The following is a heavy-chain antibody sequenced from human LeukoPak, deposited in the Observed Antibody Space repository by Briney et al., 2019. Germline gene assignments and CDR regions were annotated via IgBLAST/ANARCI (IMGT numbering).Heavy chain of an antibody. J-gene: IGHJ5*02. CDR2: IYYSGST. V-gene: IGHV4-39*07. CDR3: ARDWGHWFDP. CDR1: GGSISSSSYY. Sequence: SETLSLTCTVSGGSISSSSYYWGWIRQPPGKGLEWIGSIYYSGSTYYNPSLKSRVTISVDTSKNQFSLKLSSVTAADTAVYYCARDWGHWFDPWGQGTLVTVSS. D-gene: IGHD3-16*01.